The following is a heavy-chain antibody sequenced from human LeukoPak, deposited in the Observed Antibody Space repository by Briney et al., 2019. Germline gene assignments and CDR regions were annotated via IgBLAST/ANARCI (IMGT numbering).Heavy chain of an antibody. CDR1: GGTFSSYA. J-gene: IGHJ5*02. CDR3: ARSPSSGYYYCFDP. V-gene: IGHV1-69*05. Sequence: SVKVSCKASGGTFSSYAISWVRQAPGQGLELMGRIIPIFGTANYAQKFQGRVTITTDESTSTAYMELSSLRSEDTAVYYCARSPSSGYYYCFDPWGQGTLVTVSS. CDR2: IIPIFGTA. D-gene: IGHD3-22*01.